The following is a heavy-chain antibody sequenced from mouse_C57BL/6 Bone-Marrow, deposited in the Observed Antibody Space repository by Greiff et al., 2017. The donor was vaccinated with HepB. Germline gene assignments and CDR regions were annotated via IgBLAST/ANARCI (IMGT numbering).Heavy chain of an antibody. V-gene: IGHV10-1*01. D-gene: IGHD2-2*01. J-gene: IGHJ4*01. CDR3: VKGYDDAMDY. CDR2: IRSKSNNYAT. Sequence: EVHLVESGGGLVQPKGSLKLSCAASGFSFNTYAMNWVRQAPGKGLEWVARIRSKSNNYATYYADSVKDRFTISRDDSESMLYLQMNNLKTEDTAMYYCVKGYDDAMDYWGQGTSVTVSS. CDR1: GFSFNTYA.